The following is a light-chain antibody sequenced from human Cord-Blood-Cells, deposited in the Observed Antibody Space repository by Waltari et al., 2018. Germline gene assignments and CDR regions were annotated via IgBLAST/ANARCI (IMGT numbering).Light chain of an antibody. CDR1: SSDVGGYNY. CDR3: SSYTSSSVV. Sequence: QSALTQPASVSGSPGQSITIPCPGTSSDVGGYNYVSWYQQHPGKAPKPMIYDVSIRPSGVSNRFSGSKSGNTASLTISGLQAEDEADYYCSSYTSSSVVFGGGTKLTVL. J-gene: IGLJ2*01. CDR2: DVS. V-gene: IGLV2-14*01.